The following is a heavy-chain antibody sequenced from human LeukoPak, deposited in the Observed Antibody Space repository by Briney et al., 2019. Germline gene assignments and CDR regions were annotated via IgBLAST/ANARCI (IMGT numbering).Heavy chain of an antibody. Sequence: GGSLRLSCAASGFTFSSYAMSWVRQAPGKGLEWVSAISGSGGSTYYADSVKGRFTISRDNSKNTLYLQMNSLRAEDTAVYYCAKDLLPITMVRGVNDAFDIWGQGTMVTASS. J-gene: IGHJ3*02. D-gene: IGHD3-10*01. V-gene: IGHV3-23*01. CDR2: ISGSGGST. CDR3: AKDLLPITMVRGVNDAFDI. CDR1: GFTFSSYA.